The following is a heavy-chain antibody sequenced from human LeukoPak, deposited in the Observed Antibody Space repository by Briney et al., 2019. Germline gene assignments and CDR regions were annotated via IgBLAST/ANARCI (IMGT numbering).Heavy chain of an antibody. Sequence: GGSLRLSCAASGFTFSSYSMNWVRQAPGKGLEWVSYISSSSSTIYYADSVKGRFTISRDNAKNSLYLQMNSLRAEDTAVYYCARVLHGDDSSGHFFDIWGQGTMVTVSS. CDR2: ISSSSSTI. J-gene: IGHJ3*02. V-gene: IGHV3-48*01. CDR3: ARVLHGDDSSGHFFDI. D-gene: IGHD3-22*01. CDR1: GFTFSSYS.